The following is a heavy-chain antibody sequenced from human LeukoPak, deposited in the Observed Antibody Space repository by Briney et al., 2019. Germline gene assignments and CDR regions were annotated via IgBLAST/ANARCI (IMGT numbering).Heavy chain of an antibody. V-gene: IGHV5-51*01. CDR3: ARLQTHVVVPAAAFDP. D-gene: IGHD2-2*01. CDR2: IYPGDSDT. J-gene: IGHJ5*02. Sequence: GESLKISCKGSGYSFTNYWIGWVRQMPGKVLEWMGIIYPGDSDTRYSPSFQGQVTISADKSISTAYLQWSSLKASDTAMYYCARLQTHVVVPAAAFDPWGQGTLVTVSS. CDR1: GYSFTNYW.